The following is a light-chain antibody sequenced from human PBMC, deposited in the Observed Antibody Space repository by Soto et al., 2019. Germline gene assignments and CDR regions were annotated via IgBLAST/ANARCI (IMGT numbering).Light chain of an antibody. Sequence: EIVLTHSPGTLSFSPGARATLSCRASQSVSSYLAWYQQKPGQAPRLLIYDASNRATGIPARFSGSGSGTDLTLTHSSLEPEDFAVYYCQQRSNWLWTFGQGTKVDIK. CDR1: QSVSSY. CDR2: DAS. J-gene: IGKJ1*01. V-gene: IGKV3-11*01. CDR3: QQRSNWLWT.